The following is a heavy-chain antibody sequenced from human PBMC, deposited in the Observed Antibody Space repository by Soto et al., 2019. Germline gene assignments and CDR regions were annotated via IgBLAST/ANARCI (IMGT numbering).Heavy chain of an antibody. D-gene: IGHD7-27*01. CDR1: GFTFSSYG. J-gene: IGHJ6*02. CDR2: ISYDGSNK. Sequence: QVQLVESGGGVVQPGRSLRLSCAASGFTFSSYGMHWVRQAPGKGLEWVAVISYDGSNKYYADSVKGRFTTSRDNSKNPLYQQTNSLRAEDTAVYYCAKDLLGPGRAYGMDVWGQGTTVTVSS. CDR3: AKDLLGPGRAYGMDV. V-gene: IGHV3-30*18.